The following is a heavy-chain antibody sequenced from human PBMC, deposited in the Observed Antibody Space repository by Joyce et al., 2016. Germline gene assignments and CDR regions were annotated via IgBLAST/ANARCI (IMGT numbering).Heavy chain of an antibody. J-gene: IGHJ6*02. CDR1: GFTFKNYI. CDR3: VKHRYVILPDPKYFYGMDV. Sequence: EGQLLESGGGLVQPGGSLRLSCTASGFTFKNYIMSWVRQAPEKVLEWVSSFGGPGVNIYYADSVKGRLTISRDNDKDTLYLEMDSLKAEDTAVYYCVKHRYVILPDPKYFYGMDVWGLGTAVTVSS. D-gene: IGHD3-9*01. V-gene: IGHV3-23*01. CDR2: FGGPGVNI.